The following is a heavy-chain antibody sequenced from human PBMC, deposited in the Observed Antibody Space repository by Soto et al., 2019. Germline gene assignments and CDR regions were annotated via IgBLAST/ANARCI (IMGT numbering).Heavy chain of an antibody. V-gene: IGHV4-59*12. CDR2: IYYSGST. CDR1: GGSISSYY. Sequence: SETLSLTCTVSGGSISSYYWSWIRQPPGKGLEWIGEIYYSGSTNNNPSLKSRVTISVDKSKNQFSLKLSSVTAADTAVYYCARGYDENYYYYYMDVWGKGATVTVSS. J-gene: IGHJ6*03. CDR3: ARGYDENYYYYYMDV. D-gene: IGHD3-16*01.